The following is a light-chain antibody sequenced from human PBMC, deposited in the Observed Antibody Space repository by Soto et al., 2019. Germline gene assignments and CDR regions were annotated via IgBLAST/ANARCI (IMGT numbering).Light chain of an antibody. Sequence: DIQMTQSPSSLSAYVGDIVTITCQASQDISNYLNWYQQKPGKAPKLLIYDASNLETGIPARFSGSGSGTDFTLTISSLEPEDFALYYCQQLSSWPRTFGQGTKVDIK. CDR3: QQLSSWPRT. V-gene: IGKV1-33*01. CDR2: DAS. CDR1: QDISNY. J-gene: IGKJ1*01.